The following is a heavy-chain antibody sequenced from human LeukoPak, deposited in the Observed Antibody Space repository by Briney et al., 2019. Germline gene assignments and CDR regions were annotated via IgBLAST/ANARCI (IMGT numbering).Heavy chain of an antibody. CDR3: ARGIRWLQGHYFDY. CDR2: IYYSGST. D-gene: IGHD5-12*01. V-gene: IGHV4-39*01. Sequence: SETLSLTCTVSGGSISSSSYYWGWIRQPPGKGLEWIGSIYYSGSTYYNPSLKSRVTISVDTSKNQFSLKLSSVTAADTAVYYCARGIRWLQGHYFDYWGQGTLVTVSS. CDR1: GGSISSSSYY. J-gene: IGHJ4*02.